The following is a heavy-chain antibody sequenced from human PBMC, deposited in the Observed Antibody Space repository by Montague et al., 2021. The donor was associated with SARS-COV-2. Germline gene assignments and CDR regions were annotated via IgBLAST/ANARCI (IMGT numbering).Heavy chain of an antibody. CDR2: ISSSGYI. CDR1: GFTFSTYI. D-gene: IGHD5/OR15-5a*01. J-gene: IGHJ6*02. Sequence: SLRLSCAASGFTFSTYIMNWVRQAPGKGLEWVSLISSSGYIYYADSVKGRFTISRDNAQNSLYLQMNSLRAEDTAVYYCARGSTTNYYYYGMDVWGQGTTVTVSS. V-gene: IGHV3-21*04. CDR3: ARGSTTNYYYYGMDV.